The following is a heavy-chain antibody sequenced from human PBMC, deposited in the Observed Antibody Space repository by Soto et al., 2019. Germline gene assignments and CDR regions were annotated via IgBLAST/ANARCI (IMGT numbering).Heavy chain of an antibody. CDR1: GGSISSGGYY. CDR3: ARVVESSGWRFDY. V-gene: IGHV4-31*03. J-gene: IGHJ4*02. Sequence: KPSETLSLTCTVSGGSISSGGYYWSWIRQHPGKGLEWIGYIYYSGSTYYNPSLKSRVTISVDTSKNQFSLKLSSVTAADTAVYYCARVVESSGWRFDYWGQGTRVTVAS. CDR2: IYYSGST. D-gene: IGHD6-19*01.